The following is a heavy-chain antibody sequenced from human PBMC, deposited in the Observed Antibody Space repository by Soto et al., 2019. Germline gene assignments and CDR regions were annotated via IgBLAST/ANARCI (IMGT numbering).Heavy chain of an antibody. D-gene: IGHD5-12*01. CDR2: INHSGST. CDR1: GGSFSGYC. V-gene: IGHV4-34*01. Sequence: QVQLQQWGAGLLKPSETLSLTCAVYGGSFSGYCWSWIRQPPGKGLEWIGEINHSGSTNYNPSLKSRVTISVDTSKNQFSLKLSSVTAADTAVYYCARGGGYSGYADFDYWGQGTLVTVSS. CDR3: ARGGGYSGYADFDY. J-gene: IGHJ4*02.